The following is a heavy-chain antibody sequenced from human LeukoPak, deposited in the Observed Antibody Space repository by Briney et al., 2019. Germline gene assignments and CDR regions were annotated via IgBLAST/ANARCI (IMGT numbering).Heavy chain of an antibody. D-gene: IGHD3-3*01. CDR1: GFTFSDYY. J-gene: IGHJ4*02. Sequence: GGSLRLSCAASGFTFSDYYMSWIRQAPGKGLEWVSYISSSGSTIYYADSVKGRFTISRDNAKNSLYLQMNSLRAEDTAVYYCARDRSLAYYDFWSGTYYFDYWGQGTLVTVSS. CDR3: ARDRSLAYYDFWSGTYYFDY. CDR2: ISSSGSTI. V-gene: IGHV3-11*01.